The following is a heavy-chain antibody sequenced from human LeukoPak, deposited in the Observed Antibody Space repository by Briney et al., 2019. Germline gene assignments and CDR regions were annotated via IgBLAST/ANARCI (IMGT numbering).Heavy chain of an antibody. D-gene: IGHD3-3*01. CDR3: ARVGPYYAFWSGPTSYYFDY. CDR1: GFTFSSYS. V-gene: IGHV3-48*01. Sequence: GGSLRLSCGASGFTFSSYSMNWVRQAPGKGLEWVSHISSSSSTRYYADSVKGRVTISRDNAKNSLYLQMNTLRADDTAVFYCARVGPYYAFWSGPTSYYFDYWGQGTLVTVSS. J-gene: IGHJ4*02. CDR2: ISSSSSTR.